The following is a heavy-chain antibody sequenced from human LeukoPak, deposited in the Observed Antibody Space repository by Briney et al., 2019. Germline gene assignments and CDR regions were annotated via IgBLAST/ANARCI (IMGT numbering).Heavy chain of an antibody. CDR2: IIPMLGKT. Sequence: ASVKVSCKASGGTFDNYAVSWVREAPGLGLEWMRRIIPMLGKTNSAQKFQDRVTITADTSTGTAYMELTNLRSDDTAVYFCARGLFGGFAAAPFDHWGQGTLFTVS. V-gene: IGHV1-69*04. D-gene: IGHD2-2*01. CDR3: ARGLFGGFAAAPFDH. CDR1: GGTFDNYA. J-gene: IGHJ4*02.